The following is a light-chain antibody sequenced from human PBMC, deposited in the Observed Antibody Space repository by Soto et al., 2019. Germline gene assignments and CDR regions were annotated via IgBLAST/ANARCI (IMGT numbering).Light chain of an antibody. V-gene: IGLV2-14*01. CDR3: SSYTSSNTLEV. CDR2: EVN. Sequence: QSALTQPASLSGSPGQSITISCTGTSSDIGAYDYVSWFQQHPGKAPKLMISEVNNRPSGVSNRFSGSKSGNTAYLTISGLQAEDEADYYCSSYTSSNTLEVFGVGTKVTVL. J-gene: IGLJ1*01. CDR1: SSDIGAYDY.